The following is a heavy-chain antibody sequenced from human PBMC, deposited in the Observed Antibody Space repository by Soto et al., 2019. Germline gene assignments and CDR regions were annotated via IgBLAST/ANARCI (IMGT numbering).Heavy chain of an antibody. J-gene: IGHJ6*02. CDR2: IWYDGINK. D-gene: IGHD2-15*01. Sequence: QAQLVESGGGVVQPGRSLRLSCAASGFTFSNNGMHWVRQAPGKGLEWVAVIWYDGINKYYADSVKGRFIISRDNSKNTVYLQMNSLRAEDTAVYYCARDRVQMVDGLDVWGQGTTVTVSS. CDR3: ARDRVQMVDGLDV. CDR1: GFTFSNNG. V-gene: IGHV3-33*01.